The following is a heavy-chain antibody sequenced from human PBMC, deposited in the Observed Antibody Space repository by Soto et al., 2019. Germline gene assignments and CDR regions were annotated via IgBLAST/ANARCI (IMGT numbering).Heavy chain of an antibody. J-gene: IGHJ6*02. CDR1: GGSISSSNW. D-gene: IGHD3-10*01. V-gene: IGHV4-4*02. CDR3: ARGAYYYGSGSPLYYYYGMDV. CDR2: IYHSGST. Sequence: SETLSLTCAVSGGSISSSNWWSWVRQPPGKGLEWIGEIYHSGSTNYNPPLKSRVTISVDKSKNQFSLKLSSVTAADTAVYYCARGAYYYGSGSPLYYYYGMDVWGQGTTVTVSS.